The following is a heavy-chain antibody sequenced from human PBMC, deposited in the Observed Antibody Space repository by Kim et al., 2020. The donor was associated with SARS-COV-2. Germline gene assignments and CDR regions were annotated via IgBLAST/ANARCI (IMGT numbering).Heavy chain of an antibody. Sequence: SVKVSCKASGGTFSSYAISWVRQAPGQGLEWMGGIIPIFGTANYAQKFQGRVTITADESTSTAYMELSSLRSEDTAVYYCARGRGWEDIVVVPAASDYYYYGMDVWGQGTTVTVSS. J-gene: IGHJ6*02. V-gene: IGHV1-69*13. D-gene: IGHD2-2*01. CDR2: IIPIFGTA. CDR1: GGTFSSYA. CDR3: ARGRGWEDIVVVPAASDYYYYGMDV.